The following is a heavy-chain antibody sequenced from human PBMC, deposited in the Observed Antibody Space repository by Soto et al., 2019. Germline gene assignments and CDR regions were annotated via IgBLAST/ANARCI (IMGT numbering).Heavy chain of an antibody. D-gene: IGHD2-15*01. CDR1: GGSISSGDYY. V-gene: IGHV4-30-4*01. Sequence: QVQLQESGPGLVKPSQTLSLTCTVSGGSISSGDYYWSWIRQPPGKGLEWIGYIYYSGSTYYNPSLNSRVTISVDTSKNHFSLKLSSVTAADTAVYYGAREGYCSGGSCYPPYYYYGMDVWGQGTTVTVAS. CDR3: AREGYCSGGSCYPPYYYYGMDV. J-gene: IGHJ6*02. CDR2: IYYSGST.